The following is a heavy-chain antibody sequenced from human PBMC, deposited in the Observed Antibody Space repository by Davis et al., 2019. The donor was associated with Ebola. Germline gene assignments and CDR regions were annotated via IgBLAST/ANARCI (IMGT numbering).Heavy chain of an antibody. CDR2: MNPNSGNT. D-gene: IGHD6-19*01. J-gene: IGHJ5*02. Sequence: ASVKVSCKASGYTFTSYDINWVRQATGQGLEWMGWMNPNSGNTGYAQKFQGRITVTTDTSTSTVYMELRSLRSDDTAVYYCAIASIAVAGTGFDPWGQGTLVTVSS. V-gene: IGHV1-8*01. CDR3: AIASIAVAGTGFDP. CDR1: GYTFTSYD.